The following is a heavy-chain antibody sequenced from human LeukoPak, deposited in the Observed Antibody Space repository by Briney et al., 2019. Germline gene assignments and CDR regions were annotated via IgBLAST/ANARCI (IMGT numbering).Heavy chain of an antibody. CDR2: IIPIFGTA. V-gene: IGHV1-69*01. CDR1: GGTFSSYA. D-gene: IGHD3-16*01. J-gene: IGHJ4*02. CDR3: ARDSYDYVWGSPVARFDY. Sequence: ASVKVSCKASGGTFSSYAISWVRQAPGQGLEWMGGIIPIFGTANYAQKFQGRVAITADESTSTAYMELSSLRSEDTAVYYCARDSYDYVWGSPVARFDYWGQGTLVTVSS.